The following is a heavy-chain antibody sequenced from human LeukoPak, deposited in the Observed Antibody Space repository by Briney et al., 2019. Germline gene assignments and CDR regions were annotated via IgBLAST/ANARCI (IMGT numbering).Heavy chain of an antibody. CDR2: INPNSGGT. J-gene: IGHJ6*03. CDR3: ARDQGYCISTSCLDYYMDV. Sequence: GASVKVSCKASGYTFTGYYMHWVRQAPGQGLEWMGWINPNSGGTNYAQKFQGRVTMTRDTSISTAYMELSRLRSDDTAVYYCARDQGYCISTSCLDYYMDVWGKGTTVTFSS. V-gene: IGHV1-2*02. CDR1: GYTFTGYY. D-gene: IGHD2-2*01.